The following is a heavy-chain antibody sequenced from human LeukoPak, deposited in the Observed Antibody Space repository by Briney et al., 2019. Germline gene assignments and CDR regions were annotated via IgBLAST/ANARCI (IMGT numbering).Heavy chain of an antibody. CDR3: AVQITMIVVVPYFDY. Sequence: GGSLRLSCAASGLTFSDYYMTWIRQAPGKGLEWVSSISGTGTTIYSADSVRGRFTVSRDNARNSLFLHMNSLGAEDTAVYYCAVQITMIVVVPYFDYWGQGTLVTVSS. CDR1: GLTFSDYY. D-gene: IGHD3-22*01. V-gene: IGHV3-11*04. CDR2: ISGTGTTI. J-gene: IGHJ4*02.